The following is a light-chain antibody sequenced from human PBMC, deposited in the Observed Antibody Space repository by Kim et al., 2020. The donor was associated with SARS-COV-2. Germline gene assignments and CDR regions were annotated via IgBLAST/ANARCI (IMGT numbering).Light chain of an antibody. CDR1: SSNIGSNT. V-gene: IGLV1-44*01. CDR3: AAWDDSLDGYVA. J-gene: IGLJ2*01. CDR2: SNN. Sequence: QSVLTQPPSASGTPGQRVTISCSGSSSNIGSNTVNWYQQLPGTAPKVLIYSNNQRPSGVPDRFSGSKSGTSASLAISGLQSEDEADYYCAAWDDSLDGYVAFGGGTKLTVL.